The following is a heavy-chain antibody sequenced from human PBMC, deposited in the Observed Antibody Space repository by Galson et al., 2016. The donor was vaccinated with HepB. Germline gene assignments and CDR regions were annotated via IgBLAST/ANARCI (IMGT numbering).Heavy chain of an antibody. J-gene: IGHJ4*02. CDR3: AKRHEYCPPVGCSVDS. Sequence: SLRLSCAASGFTFNNYGMTWVRQAPGKGLEVVASISRSGDSRDYSDSVKGRFTISRDNSNNMLFLQMNSLRADDTAVYYCAKRHEYCPPVGCSVDSWGQGTLVSVSS. CDR2: ISRSGDSR. CDR1: GFTFNNYG. V-gene: IGHV3-23*01. D-gene: IGHD2/OR15-2a*01.